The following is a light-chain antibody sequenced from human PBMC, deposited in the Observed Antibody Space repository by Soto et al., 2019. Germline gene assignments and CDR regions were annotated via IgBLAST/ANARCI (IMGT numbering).Light chain of an antibody. V-gene: IGKV4-1*01. Sequence: DIVMTQSPDSLAVSLGERATINCKSSQSVLYSSNNKNYLAWYQQKPGQPPKLLIYWASTRESGVPDRFSGSGSGTHFTLTISSLQAEDVAVYYCQQYYSTPGITFGPGTKVDIK. CDR3: QQYYSTPGIT. J-gene: IGKJ3*01. CDR1: QSVLYSSNNKNY. CDR2: WAS.